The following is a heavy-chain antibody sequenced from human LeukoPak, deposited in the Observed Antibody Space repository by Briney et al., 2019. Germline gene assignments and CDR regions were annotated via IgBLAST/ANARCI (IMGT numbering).Heavy chain of an antibody. V-gene: IGHV3-23*01. J-gene: IGHJ4*02. D-gene: IGHD2-2*01. Sequence: GGSLRLSCAASGFTFSSYAMSWVRQAPGKGLEWVSAISGSGGSTYYADSVKGRFTISRDNSKNTLYLQMNSLRAEDTAVYYCATYCSSTSCRGEDYWGQGTVVTVSS. CDR1: GFTFSSYA. CDR3: ATYCSSTSCRGEDY. CDR2: ISGSGGST.